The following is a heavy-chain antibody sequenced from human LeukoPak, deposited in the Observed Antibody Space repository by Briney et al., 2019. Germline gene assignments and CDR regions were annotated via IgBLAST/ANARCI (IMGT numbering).Heavy chain of an antibody. V-gene: IGHV1-3*03. CDR3: AREQLWDTAFDY. Sequence: ASVKVSCKASGYTFTSYAMHWVRQAPGQRLEWMGWINAGNGNTKYSQEFQGRVTITRDTSASTAYMELSSLRSEDMAVYYCAREQLWDTAFDYWGQGTLVTVSS. D-gene: IGHD5-18*01. CDR1: GYTFTSYA. CDR2: INAGNGNT. J-gene: IGHJ4*02.